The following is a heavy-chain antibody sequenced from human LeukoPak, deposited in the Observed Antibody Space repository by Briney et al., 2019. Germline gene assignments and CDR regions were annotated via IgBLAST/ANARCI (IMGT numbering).Heavy chain of an antibody. CDR1: GGSISSYY. CDR2: IYYSGST. J-gene: IGHJ4*02. Sequence: SETLSLTCTVSGGSISSYYWSWIWQPPGKGLEWIGYIYYSGSTNYNPSLKSRVTISVDTSKNQFSLKLSSVTAADTAVYYCARGRSGWLLPFDYWGQGTLVTVSS. D-gene: IGHD6-19*01. V-gene: IGHV4-59*01. CDR3: ARGRSGWLLPFDY.